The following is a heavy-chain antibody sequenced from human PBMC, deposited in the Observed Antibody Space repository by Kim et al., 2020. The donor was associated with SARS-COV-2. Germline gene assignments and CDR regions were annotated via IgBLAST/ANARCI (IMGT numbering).Heavy chain of an antibody. CDR1: GFTFSSYA. V-gene: IGHV3-23*01. J-gene: IGHJ6*02. CDR2: ISGSGGST. CDR3: AKDQGYCSGGSCFSYYYYGMDV. D-gene: IGHD2-15*01. Sequence: GGSLRLSCAASGFTFSSYAMSWVRQAPGKGLEWVSAISGSGGSTYYADSVKGRFTISRDNSKNTLYLQMNSLRAEDTAVYYCAKDQGYCSGGSCFSYYYYGMDVWGQGTTVTVSS.